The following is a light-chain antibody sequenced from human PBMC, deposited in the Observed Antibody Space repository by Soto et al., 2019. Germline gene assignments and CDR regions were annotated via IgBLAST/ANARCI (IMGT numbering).Light chain of an antibody. CDR1: SSDVGGYNY. CDR3: SSYTTSNTRQIV. J-gene: IGLJ1*01. CDR2: DVS. V-gene: IGLV2-14*03. Sequence: QSALTQPASVSGSPGQSITISCTGTSSDVGGYNYVSWYQHHPGKAHKLIIYDVSNRPSGVSIRFSGSKSDNSSSLTIFGLQPEDEADYHCSSYTTSNTRQIVFGTGTKVTVL.